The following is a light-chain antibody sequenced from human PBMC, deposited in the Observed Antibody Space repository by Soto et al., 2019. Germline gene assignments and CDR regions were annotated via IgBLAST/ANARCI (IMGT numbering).Light chain of an antibody. CDR1: QSGSSSY. CDR2: GAS. J-gene: IGKJ1*01. CDR3: QLYASSPPT. V-gene: IGKV3-20*01. Sequence: SVGARGRRTRRLTAGKRAAQGKRVSQSGSSSYLAWYQQKPGQAPSLLIYGASTRATGIPDRSSGSGSVRPLTLTITRLEIGHLAVYYFQLYASSPPTFGQGTKVDIK.